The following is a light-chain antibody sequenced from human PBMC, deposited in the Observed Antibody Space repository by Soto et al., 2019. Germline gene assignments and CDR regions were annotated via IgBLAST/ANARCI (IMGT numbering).Light chain of an antibody. Sequence: VQMTQSPSSLSASVLGRGTITFRASQNIGNFLAWYQQKPGKVPKLLIYAASTLQSGVPSRFSGSGSGTDFTLTISSLQPEDVATYYCQKGKVAPFTFGGGTKVDI. V-gene: IGKV1-27*01. J-gene: IGKJ4*01. CDR3: QKGKVAPFT. CDR2: AAS. CDR1: QNIGNF.